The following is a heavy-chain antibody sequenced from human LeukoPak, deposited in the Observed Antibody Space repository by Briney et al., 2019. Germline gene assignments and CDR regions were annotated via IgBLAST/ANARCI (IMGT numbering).Heavy chain of an antibody. CDR2: INHSGST. J-gene: IGHJ5*02. CDR1: GGTFSGYY. V-gene: IGHV4-34*01. Sequence: PSETLSLTCAVYGGTFSGYYWSWIRQPPGKGLEWIGEINHSGSTNYNPSLKSRVTISVDTSKNQFSLKLSSVTAADTAVYYCARDGRIAAAGDNWFDPWGQGTLVTVSS. D-gene: IGHD6-13*01. CDR3: ARDGRIAAAGDNWFDP.